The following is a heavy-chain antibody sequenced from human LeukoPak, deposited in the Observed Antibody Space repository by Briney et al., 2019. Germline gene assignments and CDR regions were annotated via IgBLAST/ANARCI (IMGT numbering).Heavy chain of an antibody. CDR3: ASGGAGTPGYYYGMDV. V-gene: IGHV1-2*02. J-gene: IGHJ6*02. CDR2: INPNSGGT. CDR1: GYTFTGYY. D-gene: IGHD6-19*01. Sequence: ASVKVSCKASGYTFTGYYTHWVRQAPGQGLEWMGWINPNSGGTNYAQKFQGRVTMTRDTSISTAYMELSRLRSDDTAVYYCASGGAGTPGYYYGMDVWGQGTTVTVSS.